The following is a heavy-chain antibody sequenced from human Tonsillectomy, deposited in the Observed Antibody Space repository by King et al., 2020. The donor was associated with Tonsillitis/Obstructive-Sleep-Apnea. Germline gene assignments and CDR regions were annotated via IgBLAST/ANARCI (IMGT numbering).Heavy chain of an antibody. D-gene: IGHD3-3*01. Sequence: QLVQSGAEVKKPGESLRISCKGSGYSFTIYWISWVRQMPGKGLEWMGRIDPGDSYTNYSASFQGHVSISADKSVSTAYLQWSSLKASDTAPYYCARRXRVLGVSMEDSGXYYYMDVWGKGTTVTVXS. J-gene: IGHJ6*03. CDR3: ARRXRVLGVSMEDSGXYYYMDV. V-gene: IGHV5-10-1*01. CDR2: IDPGDSYT. CDR1: GYSFTIYW.